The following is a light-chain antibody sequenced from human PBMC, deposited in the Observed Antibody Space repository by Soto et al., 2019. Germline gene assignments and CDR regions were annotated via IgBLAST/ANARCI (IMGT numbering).Light chain of an antibody. Sequence: DIQMTQSPSTLSGSVGDRVTITCRASQTISSWLAWYQQKPGKAPKLLLYKASTLKSGVPLRFSGSGSGTEFTLTISSLQPDDFATYYCQHYNSYSEAFGQGTKVELK. J-gene: IGKJ1*01. CDR1: QTISSW. CDR2: KAS. CDR3: QHYNSYSEA. V-gene: IGKV1-5*03.